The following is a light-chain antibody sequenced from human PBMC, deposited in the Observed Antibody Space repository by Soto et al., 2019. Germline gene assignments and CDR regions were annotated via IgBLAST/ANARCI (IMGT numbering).Light chain of an antibody. V-gene: IGLV2-8*01. CDR2: DVT. Sequence: QSVLTQSPSAXXXXGQSVTISCTGTSSDIGGYNSVSWYQQHPGKAPKVMIYDVTKRPSGVPDRFSGSKSGNTASLTVSALQAEDEADYYCSSYTDRKHLVFGTGTKLTVL. CDR3: SSYTDRKHLV. CDR1: SSDIGGYNS. J-gene: IGLJ1*01.